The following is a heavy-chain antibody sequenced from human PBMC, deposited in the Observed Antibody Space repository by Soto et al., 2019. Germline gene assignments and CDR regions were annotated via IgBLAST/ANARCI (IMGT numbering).Heavy chain of an antibody. Sequence: QSQTLSLTCAISGDSVSSNSAAWNWIRQSPSRGLEWLGRTYYRSKWYNDYAVSVKSRITINPDTSKNQFSLQLNSVTPEDTAVYYCARESTSSSYYYYGMDVWGQGTTVTVSS. CDR2: TYYRSKWYN. CDR1: GDSVSSNSAA. CDR3: ARESTSSSYYYYGMDV. D-gene: IGHD6-6*01. J-gene: IGHJ6*02. V-gene: IGHV6-1*01.